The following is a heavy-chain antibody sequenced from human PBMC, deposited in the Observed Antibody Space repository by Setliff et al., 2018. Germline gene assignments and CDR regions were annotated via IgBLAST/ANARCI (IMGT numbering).Heavy chain of an antibody. CDR3: TRNFLGWLARF. D-gene: IGHD6-19*01. CDR2: IYSDENT. Sequence: TLSLPCSVSGGSINEYYWSWFRQPAGKGLEWIGRIYSDENTDYNPSLKSRVTMSADTSKNQFSLKLKSVTAADTAVYYCTRNFLGWLARFWGRGTLVTVSS. J-gene: IGHJ4*02. CDR1: GGSINEYY. V-gene: IGHV4-4*07.